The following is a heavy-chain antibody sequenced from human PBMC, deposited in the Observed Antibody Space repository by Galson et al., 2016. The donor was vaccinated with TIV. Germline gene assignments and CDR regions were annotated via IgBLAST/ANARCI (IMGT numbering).Heavy chain of an antibody. CDR1: GFSFSDNY. CDR3: SRWWAYRGDFDM. V-gene: IGHV3-11*01. J-gene: IGHJ3*02. Sequence: SLRLSCAASGFSFSDNYMSWIRPAPGMGLEWLSYISLSGSTIYYADSVKGRFTISRDNAKNSLNLQMNSRRAEDAAVYYFSRWWAYRGDFDMWGQGTVVTVSS. CDR2: ISLSGSTI. D-gene: IGHD2-15*01.